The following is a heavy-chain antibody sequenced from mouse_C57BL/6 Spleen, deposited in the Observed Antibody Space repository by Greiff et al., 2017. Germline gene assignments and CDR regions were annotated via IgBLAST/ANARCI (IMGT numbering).Heavy chain of an antibody. D-gene: IGHD2-3*01. Sequence: EVHLVESGGGLVKPGGSLKLSCAASGFTFSSYTMSWVRQTPEKRLEWVATISGGGGNTYYPDSVKGRFTITRDKAKNTLYLQMSRLRSDDTALYYSARLGDGYPDWFAYWGQGTLVTVSA. CDR2: ISGGGGNT. J-gene: IGHJ3*01. CDR1: GFTFSSYT. CDR3: ARLGDGYPDWFAY. V-gene: IGHV5-9*01.